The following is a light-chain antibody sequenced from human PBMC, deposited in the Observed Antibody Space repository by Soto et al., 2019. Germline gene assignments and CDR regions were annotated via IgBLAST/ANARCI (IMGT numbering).Light chain of an antibody. V-gene: IGKV2-28*01. CDR3: MQALQVPST. CDR1: QSLLHTNGNNY. CDR2: FGS. J-gene: IGKJ1*01. Sequence: DLVMTQSPLSLPVTPGEPASISCRSSQSLLHTNGNNYLPWYLQKPGLSPQLLIYFGSNRASEGPVRFSCSGASADFTLKISRVEGVDVRVYYCMQALQVPSTCGQETKV.